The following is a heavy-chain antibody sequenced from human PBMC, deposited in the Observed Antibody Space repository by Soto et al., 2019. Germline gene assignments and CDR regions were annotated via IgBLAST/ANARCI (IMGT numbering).Heavy chain of an antibody. Sequence: SETLSLTCTVSGSSISSYYWSWIRQPPGKGLEWIGYIYYSGSTNYNPSLKSRVTISVDTSKNQFSLKLSSVTAADTAVYYCARGRGTMIVWPDYWGQGTLVTVSS. J-gene: IGHJ4*02. CDR3: ARGRGTMIVWPDY. CDR2: IYYSGST. D-gene: IGHD3-22*01. CDR1: GSSISSYY. V-gene: IGHV4-59*01.